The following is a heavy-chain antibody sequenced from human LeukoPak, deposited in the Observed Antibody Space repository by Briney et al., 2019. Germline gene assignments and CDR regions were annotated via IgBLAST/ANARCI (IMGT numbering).Heavy chain of an antibody. CDR2: ISASGSNI. J-gene: IGHJ4*02. D-gene: IGHD1-1*01. CDR3: VRVKGTYFDF. CDR1: GFPFSSYS. Sequence: GGSLRLSCAASGFPFSSYSMNWVRQAPGKGLEWVSYISASGSNIYYLDSVKGHFTVSRDNAMNSLFLQMDRPRAEDTAVYYCVRVKGTYFDFWGQGTLVTVSS. V-gene: IGHV3-48*01.